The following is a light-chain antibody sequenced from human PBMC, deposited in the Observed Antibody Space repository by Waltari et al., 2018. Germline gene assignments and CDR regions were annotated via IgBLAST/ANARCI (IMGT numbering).Light chain of an antibody. J-gene: IGKJ4*01. CDR3: QQYNVWPPLT. V-gene: IGKV3-15*01. CDR2: GAS. Sequence: EIVMTQSPATLSVSQGERATLYCRASQSIHDNLAWYQQKPGQAPRLLIYGASTRATGIPVRFRGSGSGAEFTLTITSLQSEDCAVYYCQQYNVWPPLTFGGGTKVEIK. CDR1: QSIHDN.